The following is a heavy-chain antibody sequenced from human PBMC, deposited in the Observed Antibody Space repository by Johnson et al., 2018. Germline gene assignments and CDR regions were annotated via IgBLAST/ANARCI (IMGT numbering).Heavy chain of an antibody. CDR3: EKDMYYCDSIGAVDI. CDR2: ISWNSGSI. D-gene: IGHD4-17*01. Sequence: VQLVQSGGGLEQPGRSLRLSCAASGFTFDDYAMHWVRQAPGKGLEWVSGISWNSGSIGYADSVKGRFTISRDNAKNSLYLQMNRLRVGETALYYCEKDMYYCDSIGAVDIWGQGTMVTVSS. V-gene: IGHV3-9*01. J-gene: IGHJ3*02. CDR1: GFTFDDYA.